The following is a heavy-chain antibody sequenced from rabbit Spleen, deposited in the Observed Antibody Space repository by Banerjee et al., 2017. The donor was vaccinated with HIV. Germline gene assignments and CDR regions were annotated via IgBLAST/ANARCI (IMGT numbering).Heavy chain of an antibody. CDR3: ARDLAGVIGWNFGL. CDR2: TNTNSGNT. V-gene: IGHV1S40*01. J-gene: IGHJ4*01. CDR1: GFSLSNKYI. D-gene: IGHD4-1*01. Sequence: QSLQESGGGLFKPGGSLALTCKASGFSLSNKYIMCWVRQAPGKGLEWIGCTNTNSGNTVTAAWASCRFTMSKTSSTTVTLQVTSLTAADTAAYLCARDLAGVIGWNFGLWGPGTLVTVS.